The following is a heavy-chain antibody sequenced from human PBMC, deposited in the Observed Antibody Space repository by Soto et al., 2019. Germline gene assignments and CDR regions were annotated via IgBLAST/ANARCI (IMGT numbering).Heavy chain of an antibody. D-gene: IGHD3-3*01. CDR1: GGSISSYY. CDR3: ARQADFWSGSNWFDP. Sequence: SETLSLTCTVSGGSISSYYWSWIRQPPGKGLEWIGYIYYSGSTNYNPSLKSRVTISVDTSKNQFSLKLSSVTAADTAVYYCARQADFWSGSNWFDPWGQGTLVT. CDR2: IYYSGST. V-gene: IGHV4-59*08. J-gene: IGHJ5*02.